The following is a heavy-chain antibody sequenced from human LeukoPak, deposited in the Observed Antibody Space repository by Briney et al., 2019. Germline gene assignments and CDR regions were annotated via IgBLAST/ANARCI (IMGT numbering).Heavy chain of an antibody. D-gene: IGHD2-2*01. CDR1: GFTFSSYA. CDR3: AKVYCSSTSCLFYYYYYMDV. CDR2: ISGSGGST. J-gene: IGHJ6*03. Sequence: GGSLRLSCAASGFTFSSYAMSWVRQAPGKGLEWVSAISGSGGSTCYADSVKGRFTISRDNSKNTLYLQMNSLRAEDTAVYYCAKVYCSSTSCLFYYYYYMDVWGKGTTVTVSS. V-gene: IGHV3-23*01.